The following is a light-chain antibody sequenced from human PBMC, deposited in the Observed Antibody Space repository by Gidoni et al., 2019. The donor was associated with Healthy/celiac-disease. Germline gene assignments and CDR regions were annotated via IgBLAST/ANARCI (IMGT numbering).Light chain of an antibody. V-gene: IGLV1-44*01. J-gene: IGLJ2*01. Sequence: QSVLTQPPSASRTPGQRVTISCSGSSSTIGSNTVNWYQQLPGPAPKLLIYSNNPRPSGGPDRFSGSKSGTSASLAISGLQSEDEADYYCAAWDDSLNGLVFGGGTKLTVL. CDR3: AAWDDSLNGLV. CDR2: SNN. CDR1: SSTIGSNT.